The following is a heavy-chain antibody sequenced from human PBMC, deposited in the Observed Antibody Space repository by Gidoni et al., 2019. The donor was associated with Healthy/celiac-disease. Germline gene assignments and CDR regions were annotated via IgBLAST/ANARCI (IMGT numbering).Heavy chain of an antibody. CDR3: ARVRSSGWIDY. D-gene: IGHD6-19*01. V-gene: IGHV4-61*02. Sequence: QVQLQESGPGLVKPSQTLSLTCTVSGASLSSGSYYWSWIRQPAGKGLEWIGRIYTSGSTNYNPSLKSRVTISVDTSKNQFSLKLSSVTAADTAVYYCARVRSSGWIDYWGQGTLVTVSS. CDR2: IYTSGST. J-gene: IGHJ4*02. CDR1: GASLSSGSYY.